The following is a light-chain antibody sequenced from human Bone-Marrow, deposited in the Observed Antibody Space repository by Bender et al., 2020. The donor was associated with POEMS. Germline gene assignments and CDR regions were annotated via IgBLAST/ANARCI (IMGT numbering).Light chain of an antibody. V-gene: IGLV1-40*01. Sequence: QSVLTQPPSVSGAPGQTVTISCTGSSSNIGAGYDVHWYQHLPGTAPKVLIYYDSGVPARFSASKSGTSASLAITGLRTDDEADYYCSSYAGSYVLVFGGGTKLTVL. CDR1: SSNIGAGYD. CDR2: YD. CDR3: SSYAGSYVLV. J-gene: IGLJ2*01.